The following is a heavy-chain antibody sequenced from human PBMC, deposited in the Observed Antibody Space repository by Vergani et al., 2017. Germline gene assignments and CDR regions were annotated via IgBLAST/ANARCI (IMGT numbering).Heavy chain of an antibody. V-gene: IGHV3-30*02. CDR1: GFTLSNYD. CDR3: AKHFRGWGIDY. CDR2: IQFDGSNQ. D-gene: IGHD3-16*01. J-gene: IGHJ4*02. Sequence: QVQLVESGGGVVQRGGSLRLSCATSGFTLSNYDMQWIRQGPGKGLEFVAFIQFDGSNQYYADSVKGRFTLSRDFYKNTLYLQMNSLGTDDTATYYCAKHFRGWGIDYWGQGTQVIVSS.